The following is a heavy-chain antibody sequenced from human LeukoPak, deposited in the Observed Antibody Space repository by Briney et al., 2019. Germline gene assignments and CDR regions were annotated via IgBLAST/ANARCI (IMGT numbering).Heavy chain of an antibody. CDR2: IYYSGST. D-gene: IGHD3-3*01. Sequence: SETLSLTCTVSGGSISSSSYYWGWIRQPPGKGLEWIGSIYYSGSTYYNPSLKSRVTISVDTSKNQFSLKLSSVTAADTAVYYCARHFGSYYDFWSGYYTDYWGQGTLVTVPS. CDR1: GGSISSSSYY. J-gene: IGHJ4*02. V-gene: IGHV4-39*01. CDR3: ARHFGSYYDFWSGYYTDY.